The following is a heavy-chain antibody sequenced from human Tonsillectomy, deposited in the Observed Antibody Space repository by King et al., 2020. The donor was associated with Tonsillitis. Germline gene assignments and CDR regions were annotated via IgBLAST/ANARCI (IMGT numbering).Heavy chain of an antibody. CDR3: ARDGVVAGTPPFDY. CDR2: IYSGGST. D-gene: IGHD6-19*01. V-gene: IGHV3-66*01. J-gene: IGHJ4*02. CDR1: GFTVSSNY. Sequence: VQLVESGGGLVQPGGSLRLSCAASGFTVSSNYMSWVRQAPGKGLEWVSVIYSGGSTYYADSVKGRFTISRDNSKNTLYLQMNSLRAEDTAVYYCARDGVVAGTPPFDYWGQGTLVTVSS.